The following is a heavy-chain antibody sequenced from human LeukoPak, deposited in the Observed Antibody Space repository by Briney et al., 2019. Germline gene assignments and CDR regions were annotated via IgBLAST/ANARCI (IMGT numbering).Heavy chain of an antibody. Sequence: PGGSLRLSCVASGFTFSTYAMTWVRQAPGKGLEWVSTISGSGGSTYYADSVKGRFTISRDNSKNTLYLQMSSLRAEDTAVYYCAKVMTRTMVRGVPPSDYWGQGTLVTVSS. CDR2: ISGSGGST. D-gene: IGHD3-10*01. J-gene: IGHJ4*02. CDR1: GFTFSTYA. CDR3: AKVMTRTMVRGVPPSDY. V-gene: IGHV3-23*01.